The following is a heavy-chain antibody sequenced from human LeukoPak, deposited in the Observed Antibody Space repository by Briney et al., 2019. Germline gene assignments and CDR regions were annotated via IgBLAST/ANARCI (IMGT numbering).Heavy chain of an antibody. CDR1: GYTFTGYY. V-gene: IGHV1-2*02. D-gene: IGHD1-1*01. J-gene: IGHJ4*02. Sequence: ASVKVSCKAPGYTFTGYYMHWVRQAPGQGLEWMGWINPNSGGTNYAQKFQGRVTMTRDTSISTAYMELSRLRSDDTAVYYCARALHLELHSYFDPWGQGTLVTVSS. CDR2: INPNSGGT. CDR3: ARALHLELHSYFDP.